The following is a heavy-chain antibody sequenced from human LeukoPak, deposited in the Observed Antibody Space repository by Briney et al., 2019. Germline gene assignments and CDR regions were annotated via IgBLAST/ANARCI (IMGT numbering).Heavy chain of an antibody. D-gene: IGHD3-22*01. V-gene: IGHV3-7*01. CDR3: ARDHHRRLYDSQARNTFDI. CDR1: GFTFSSYW. Sequence: GGSLRLSCAASGFTFSSYWMSWVRQAPGKGLEWVANIKQDGSEKYYVDSVKGRFTISRDNAKNSLFLQMNSLRAEDTAVYYCARDHHRRLYDSQARNTFDIWGQGTMVTVSS. CDR2: IKQDGSEK. J-gene: IGHJ3*02.